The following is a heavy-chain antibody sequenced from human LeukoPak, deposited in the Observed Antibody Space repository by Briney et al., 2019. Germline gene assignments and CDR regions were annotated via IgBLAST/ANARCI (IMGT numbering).Heavy chain of an antibody. Sequence: PGGSLRLSCAASGLTFSTYSMNWVRQAPGQGLHWVSSISSSSKYIYYADSVKGRFTISRDNAKNSLYLQMNSLRPEDSAVYYCVPRYCSSTSCEDYWGQGTLVTVSS. J-gene: IGHJ4*02. CDR1: GLTFSTYS. CDR2: ISSSSKYI. D-gene: IGHD2-2*01. V-gene: IGHV3-21*06. CDR3: VPRYCSSTSCEDY.